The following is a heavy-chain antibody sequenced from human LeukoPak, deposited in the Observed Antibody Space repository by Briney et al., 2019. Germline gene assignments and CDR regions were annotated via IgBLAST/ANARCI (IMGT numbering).Heavy chain of an antibody. J-gene: IGHJ4*02. CDR3: ATYSGSYSTDY. CDR2: INPSSGAT. D-gene: IGHD1-26*01. Sequence: ASVKVSCKASGYTFTGYYLHWVRQAPGQGLERMAWINPSSGATNYAPKFQGRVTVTRDTSINTAYMELSSLRSDDTAVYYCATYSGSYSTDYWGQGTLVTVSS. V-gene: IGHV1-2*02. CDR1: GYTFTGYY.